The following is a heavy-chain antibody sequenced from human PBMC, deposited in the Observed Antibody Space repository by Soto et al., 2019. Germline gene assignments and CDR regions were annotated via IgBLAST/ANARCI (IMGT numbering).Heavy chain of an antibody. CDR1: GGSISSSSYY. CDR3: ASSGWWYFDY. Sequence: QLQLQESGPGLVKPSETLSLTCTVSGGSISSSSYYWGWIRQPPGKGMEWIGSIYYSGSTYYNPSLKSRVTISVDTSKNQFSLKLSSVTAADTAVYYCASSGWWYFDYWGQGTLVTVSS. J-gene: IGHJ4*02. D-gene: IGHD6-19*01. V-gene: IGHV4-39*01. CDR2: IYYSGST.